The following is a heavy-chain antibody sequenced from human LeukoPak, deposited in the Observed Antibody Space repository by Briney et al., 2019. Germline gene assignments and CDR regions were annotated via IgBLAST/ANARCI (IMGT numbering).Heavy chain of an antibody. Sequence: GASVKVSCKASGYTFTSYDINWVRQATGQGLEWMGGIIPIFGTANYAQKFQGRVTITADKSTSTAYMELSSLRSEDTAVYYCARDLKGPLVGRWGQGTLVTVSS. V-gene: IGHV1-69*06. J-gene: IGHJ4*02. CDR3: ARDLKGPLVGR. CDR1: GYTFTSYD. D-gene: IGHD2-15*01. CDR2: IIPIFGTA.